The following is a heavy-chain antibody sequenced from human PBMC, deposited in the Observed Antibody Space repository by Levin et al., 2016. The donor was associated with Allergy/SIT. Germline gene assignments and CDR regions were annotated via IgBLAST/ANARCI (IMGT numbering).Heavy chain of an antibody. CDR3: AKGPETTVVTPHYWYFDL. CDR1: GFTFSSYA. CDR2: ISGSGGST. J-gene: IGHJ2*01. V-gene: IGHV3-23*01. D-gene: IGHD4-23*01. Sequence: GGSLRLSCAASGFTFSSYAMSWVRQAPGKGLEWVSAISGSGGSTYYADSVKGGFTISRDNSKNTLYLQMNRLRADDTAVYYCAKGPETTVVTPHYWYFDLWGRGTLVTVSS.